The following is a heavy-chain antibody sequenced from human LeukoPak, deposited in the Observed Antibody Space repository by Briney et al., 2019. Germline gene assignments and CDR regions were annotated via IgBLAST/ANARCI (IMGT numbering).Heavy chain of an antibody. CDR2: FSTISSTI. J-gene: IGHJ4*02. CDR1: GFIFSDYS. Sequence: GGSLRLSCAASGFIFSDYSMNWVRQAPGEGLEWVSYFSTISSTISYADSVKGRFTISRDNSRNTVYLHMNSLKVEDTATYYCAKPSDEHFDYWGQGTLVTVSS. CDR3: AKPSDEHFDY. V-gene: IGHV3-48*01.